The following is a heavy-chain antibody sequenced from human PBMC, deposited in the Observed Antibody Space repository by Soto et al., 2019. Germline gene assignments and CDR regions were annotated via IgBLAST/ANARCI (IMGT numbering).Heavy chain of an antibody. V-gene: IGHV4-30-4*01. D-gene: IGHD6-19*01. CDR3: ARDYRSGYDN. CDR1: GGSVSSGDYY. CDR2: VYYTGGS. Sequence: PSETLSLTSTVSGGSVSSGDYYWSWIRQPPGKGLEWIAYVYYTGGSYYNPSLKSRATISIDTSKNQFSLKMNSVTAADTAVYYCARDYRSGYDNWGQGVLVTVSS. J-gene: IGHJ4*02.